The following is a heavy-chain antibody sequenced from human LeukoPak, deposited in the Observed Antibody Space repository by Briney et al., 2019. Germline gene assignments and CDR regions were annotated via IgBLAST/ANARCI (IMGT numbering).Heavy chain of an antibody. D-gene: IGHD3-3*01. J-gene: IGHJ4*02. Sequence: PSETLSLTCAVYGGSFSGYYWSWIRQPPGKGLEWIGEINHSGSTNYNPSLKSRVTISVDTSKNQFSLKLSSVTAADTAVYYCAGGRRRAFWSGYFLDYWGQGTLVTVSS. CDR1: GGSFSGYY. CDR3: AGGRRRAFWSGYFLDY. V-gene: IGHV4-34*01. CDR2: INHSGST.